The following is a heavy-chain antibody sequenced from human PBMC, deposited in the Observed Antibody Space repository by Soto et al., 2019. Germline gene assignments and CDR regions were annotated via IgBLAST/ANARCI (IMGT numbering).Heavy chain of an antibody. J-gene: IGHJ4*02. V-gene: IGHV4-34*02. CDR3: ARGHIPVYGPVPDYFDS. CDR2: VTHSGST. CDR1: GGSLRGSY. Sequence: QVHLQQWGAGLLKPSETLSLTCGVYGGSLRGSYWSWIRQPPGKALEWLGKVTHSGSTTFNPSLKSRVSVSVDTSDNQFSLKLTSVTAADTAVYYCARGHIPVYGPVPDYFDSWGQGTLVTASS. D-gene: IGHD2-21*01.